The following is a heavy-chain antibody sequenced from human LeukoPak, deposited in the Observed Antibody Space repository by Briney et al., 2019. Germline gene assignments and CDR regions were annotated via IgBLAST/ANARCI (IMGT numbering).Heavy chain of an antibody. V-gene: IGHV3-23*01. D-gene: IGHD4-17*01. CDR1: GFTFSSYA. Sequence: PGGSLRLSCAASGFTFSSYAMSWVRQAPGKGLEWVSAISGSGGSTYYADSVKGRFTISRDNSKNTLYLQMNSLRAEDTAVYYCAKVNYYGDCGEIRYFDLWGRGTLVTVSS. J-gene: IGHJ2*01. CDR3: AKVNYYGDCGEIRYFDL. CDR2: ISGSGGST.